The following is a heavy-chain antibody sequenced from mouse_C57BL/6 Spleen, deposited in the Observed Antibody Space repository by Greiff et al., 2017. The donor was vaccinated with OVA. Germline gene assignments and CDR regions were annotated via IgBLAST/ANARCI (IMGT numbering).Heavy chain of an antibody. V-gene: IGHV1-81*01. CDR1: GYTFTSYG. CDR3: ARGAAAQGEDY. D-gene: IGHD3-2*02. J-gene: IGHJ4*01. CDR2: IYPRSGNT. Sequence: QVQLQQSGAELARPGASVKLSCKASGYTFTSYGISWVKQRTGQGLEWIGEIYPRSGNTYYNEKFKGKATLTADKSSSTAYMELRSLPSEDAAVDFCARGAAAQGEDYWGQGTSVTVSS.